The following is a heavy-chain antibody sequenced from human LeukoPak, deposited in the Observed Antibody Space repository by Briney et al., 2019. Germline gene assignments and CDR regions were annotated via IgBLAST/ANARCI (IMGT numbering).Heavy chain of an antibody. J-gene: IGHJ4*02. D-gene: IGHD6-6*01. CDR1: GYTFTANY. V-gene: IGHV1-69*13. CDR2: IIPIFGTA. CDR3: ARDRDSSSSLD. Sequence: ASVKVSCKASGYTFTANYMHWVRQAPGQGLEWMGGIIPIFGTANYAQKFQGRVTITADESTSTAYMELSSLRSEDTAVYYCARDRDSSSSLDWGQGTLVTVSS.